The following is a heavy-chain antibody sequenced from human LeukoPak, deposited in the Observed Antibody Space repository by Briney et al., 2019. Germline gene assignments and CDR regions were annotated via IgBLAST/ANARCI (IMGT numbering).Heavy chain of an antibody. CDR3: AKVRGSYLWVNFDY. CDR2: VSGSGGST. J-gene: IGHJ4*02. V-gene: IGHV3-23*01. CDR1: AFTFRSYA. D-gene: IGHD1-26*01. Sequence: GGSLRLSCAASAFTFRSYAMIWVRQAPGKGLEWVSTVSGSGGSTYYADSVKGRFTISRDNSNNTLYLQMNSLRAEDTAVYYCAKVRGSYLWVNFDYWGQGTLVTVSS.